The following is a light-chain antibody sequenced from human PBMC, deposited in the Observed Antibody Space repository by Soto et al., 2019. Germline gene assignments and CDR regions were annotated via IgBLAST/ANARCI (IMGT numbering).Light chain of an antibody. CDR1: ALPKKY. V-gene: IGLV3-16*01. Sequence: SSELTQPPSVSVSLGQMARITCSGEALPKKYAYWYQQKPGQFPVLVIYKDSERPSGIPERFSGSSSGTIVTLTISGVQAEDEADYYCLSADSSGVFGSGTQLTVL. CDR3: LSADSSGV. CDR2: KDS. J-gene: IGLJ6*01.